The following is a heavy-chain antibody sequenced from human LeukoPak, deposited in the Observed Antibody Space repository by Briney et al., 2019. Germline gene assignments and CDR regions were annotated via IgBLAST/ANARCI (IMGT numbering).Heavy chain of an antibody. D-gene: IGHD2-2*01. CDR1: GGSISSGGYY. V-gene: IGHV4-31*03. CDR2: IYYSGST. J-gene: IGHJ6*02. Sequence: SEALSLTCTVSGGSISSGGYYWSWIRQHPGKGLEWIGYIYYSGSTYYNPSLKSRVTISVDTSKNQFSLKLSSVTAADTAVYYCARVVPAATFYYYYGMDVWGQGTTVTVSS. CDR3: ARVVPAATFYYYYGMDV.